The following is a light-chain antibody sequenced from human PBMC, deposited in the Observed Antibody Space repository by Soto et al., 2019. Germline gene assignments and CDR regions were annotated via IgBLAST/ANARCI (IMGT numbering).Light chain of an antibody. CDR1: KNDIGVYDF. V-gene: IGLV2-8*01. CDR2: EVV. J-gene: IGLJ1*01. Sequence: QSVLTQSPSASGSPGQSVTISCTGTKNDIGVYDFVSWYQHHPGKAPRLIIYEVVQRPSGVPDRFSGSKSGNTASLTVSGLQAADEADYFCTSYAGSNTYVFGSGTKFTVL. CDR3: TSYAGSNTYV.